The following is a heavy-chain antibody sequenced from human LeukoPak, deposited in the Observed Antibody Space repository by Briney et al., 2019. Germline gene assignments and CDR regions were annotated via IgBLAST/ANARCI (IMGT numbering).Heavy chain of an antibody. Sequence: GGSLRLSCAASGFTFSSYWMHWVRQAPGKGLVWVSRINSDGSSTSYADSVKGRFTISRDNAKNTLYLQMNSLRAEDTAVYYCARAKISYSSPSAVDPWGQGTLVTVSS. D-gene: IGHD6-6*01. CDR3: ARAKISYSSPSAVDP. V-gene: IGHV3-74*01. CDR1: GFTFSSYW. J-gene: IGHJ5*02. CDR2: INSDGSST.